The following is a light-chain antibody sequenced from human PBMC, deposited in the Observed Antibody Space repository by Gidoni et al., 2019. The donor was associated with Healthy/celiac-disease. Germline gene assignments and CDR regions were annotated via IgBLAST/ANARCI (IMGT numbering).Light chain of an antibody. CDR2: WAS. V-gene: IGKV4-1*01. CDR1: QSVLYSSNNKNY. Sequence: DIVMTQSPASLPVSLGERATINCKSSQSVLYSSNNKNYLAWYQQKPGQPPKLLMYWASTRESGVPDRFSGSGSGTDFTLTISSLQAEDVAVYYCQQYYSTPLTFGGGTKVEL. CDR3: QQYYSTPLT. J-gene: IGKJ4*01.